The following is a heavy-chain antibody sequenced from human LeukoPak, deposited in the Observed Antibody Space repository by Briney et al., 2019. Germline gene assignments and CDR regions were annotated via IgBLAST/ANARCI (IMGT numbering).Heavy chain of an antibody. Sequence: ASVKVSCKASGYTFTSYDIYWVRRATGQGLEWMGWMNPKSGNTGYAQQFQGRVTMTRDTSIGTAYMELRSLRSEDTAVYYCASVLTFWGQGALVTVSS. CDR1: GYTFTSYD. CDR3: ASVLTF. CDR2: MNPKSGNT. V-gene: IGHV1-8*01. J-gene: IGHJ4*02. D-gene: IGHD3-9*01.